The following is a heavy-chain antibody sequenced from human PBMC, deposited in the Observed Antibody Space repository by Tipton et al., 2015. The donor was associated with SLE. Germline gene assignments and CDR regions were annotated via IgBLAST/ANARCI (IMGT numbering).Heavy chain of an antibody. CDR3: ARGAAAHDY. CDR1: GYSISSGYY. Sequence: TLSLTCTVSGYSISSGYYWSWIRQPPGKGLEWIGEINHSGSTNYNPSLKSRVTISVDTSKNQFSLKLSSVTAADTAVYYCARGAAAHDYWGQGTLVTVSS. V-gene: IGHV4-38-2*02. J-gene: IGHJ4*02. CDR2: INHSGST. D-gene: IGHD6-13*01.